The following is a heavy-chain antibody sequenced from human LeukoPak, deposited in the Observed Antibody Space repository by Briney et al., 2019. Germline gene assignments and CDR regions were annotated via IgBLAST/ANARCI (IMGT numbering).Heavy chain of an antibody. D-gene: IGHD4-17*01. J-gene: IGHJ5*02. CDR1: GFTFSSYG. V-gene: IGHV3-33*08. CDR2: IWYDGSNK. CDR3: GRGSSLRYYGDLDQNWFDR. Sequence: GRSQRLLRAASGFTFSSYGMHWVRQAPGKGLEWGAVIWYDGSNKYYADSVKGRFTISRDNSKNSLYLQMNSLRAEDTAVYYCGRGSSLRYYGDLDQNWFDRWRQGTLVTVSS.